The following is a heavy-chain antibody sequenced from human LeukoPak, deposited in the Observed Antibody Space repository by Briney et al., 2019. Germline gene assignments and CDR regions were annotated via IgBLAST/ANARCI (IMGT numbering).Heavy chain of an antibody. V-gene: IGHV5-51*01. CDR2: IYPGDSDT. Sequence: HGESLKISGKGSGYIFTSYWSGGVRPMPGKGLEWLGIIYPGDSDTRYSTSFQGQVTISADKSISTAYLQWSSLKASDTAMYYCARHPDGYSSGWYIDYWGQGTLVTVSS. CDR1: GYIFTSYW. J-gene: IGHJ4*02. D-gene: IGHD6-19*01. CDR3: ARHPDGYSSGWYIDY.